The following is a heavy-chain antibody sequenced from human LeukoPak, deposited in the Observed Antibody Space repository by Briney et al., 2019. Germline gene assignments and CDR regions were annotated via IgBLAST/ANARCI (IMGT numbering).Heavy chain of an antibody. CDR1: GYTFTGYY. V-gene: IGHV1-2*02. D-gene: IGHD3-22*01. Sequence: VKVSCKASGYTFTGYYMHWVRQAPGQGLEWMGWINPNSGGTSYAQKFQGRVTMTRDTSISTAYMELSRLRSDDTAVYYCARSITMIVVVNYYFDYWGQGTLVTVSS. CDR2: INPNSGGT. CDR3: ARSITMIVVVNYYFDY. J-gene: IGHJ4*02.